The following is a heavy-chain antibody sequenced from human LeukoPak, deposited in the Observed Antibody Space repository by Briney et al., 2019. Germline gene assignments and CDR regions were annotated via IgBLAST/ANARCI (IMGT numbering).Heavy chain of an antibody. J-gene: IGHJ4*02. Sequence: SSETLSLTCAVYGGSFSGYYWSWIRQPPGKGLEWIGEINHSGSTNYNPSLKSRVTISVDTSKNQFSLKLSSVTAADTAVYYCARRGLLASEYSSSSGVDYWCQGTLVTVSS. CDR2: INHSGST. CDR3: ARRGLLASEYSSSSGVDY. CDR1: GGSFSGYY. D-gene: IGHD6-6*01. V-gene: IGHV4-34*01.